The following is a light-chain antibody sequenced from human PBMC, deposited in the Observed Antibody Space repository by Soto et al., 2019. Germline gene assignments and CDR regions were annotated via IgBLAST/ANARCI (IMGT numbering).Light chain of an antibody. V-gene: IGKV1-5*01. CDR1: QSISSW. Sequence: DIQMTQSPSTLSASVGDRVTITCRASQSISSWLAWYQQKPGKAPKLLIYDASNLESGVPSRFSGSGSGTEFTLTISSLQPDDFATYYCQQYNSYPGTFGQGTKVEIQ. J-gene: IGKJ1*01. CDR2: DAS. CDR3: QQYNSYPGT.